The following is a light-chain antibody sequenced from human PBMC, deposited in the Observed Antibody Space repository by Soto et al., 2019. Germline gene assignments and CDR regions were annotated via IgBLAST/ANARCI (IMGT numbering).Light chain of an antibody. Sequence: DIQMTQSPSTLSASVGDRVTLTCRASRSITNWLAWFQQKPGKAPKLLIYDASNLENGVPSRFSGSGSGTEFTLSISSLQPDDFGTYYCQQYSTDPFTFGPGTIVDLK. CDR1: RSITNW. V-gene: IGKV1-5*01. J-gene: IGKJ3*01. CDR3: QQYSTDPFT. CDR2: DAS.